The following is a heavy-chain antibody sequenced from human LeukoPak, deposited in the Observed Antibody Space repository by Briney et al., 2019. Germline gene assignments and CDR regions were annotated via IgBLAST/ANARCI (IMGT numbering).Heavy chain of an antibody. CDR1: GYTFTSYY. Sequence: GASVKVSCKASGYTFTSYYMHWVRQAPGQGLEWMGWINPNSGGTNYAQKFQGRVTMTRDTSISTAYMELSRLRSDDTAVYYCARVRRMNYYDSSGSPPDYWGQGTLVTVSS. CDR3: ARVRRMNYYDSSGSPPDY. D-gene: IGHD3-22*01. CDR2: INPNSGGT. V-gene: IGHV1-2*02. J-gene: IGHJ4*02.